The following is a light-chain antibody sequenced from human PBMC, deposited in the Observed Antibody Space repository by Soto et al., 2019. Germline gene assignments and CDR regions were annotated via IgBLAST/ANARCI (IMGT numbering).Light chain of an antibody. J-gene: IGLJ1*01. Sequence: QSVLTQPPSVSAAPGQKVTISCSVSSSNIRNNYVSWYQQLPGTAPKLLIYDNNKRPSGIPDRFSGSKSGTSATLGITGLQTGDEADYYCGTWDSSLSAYVFGTGTKVTVL. CDR3: GTWDSSLSAYV. CDR2: DNN. CDR1: SSNIRNNY. V-gene: IGLV1-51*01.